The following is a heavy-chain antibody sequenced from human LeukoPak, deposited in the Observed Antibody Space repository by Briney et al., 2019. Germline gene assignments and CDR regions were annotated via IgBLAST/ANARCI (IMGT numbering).Heavy chain of an antibody. Sequence: ALVKVSCKASGYTFTSYGISWVRQAPGQGLEWMGWISAYNGNTNYAQKLQGRVTMTTDTSTSTAYMELRSLRSDDTAVYYCAKDFYGDDVKDAFDIWGQGTVVTVSS. CDR1: GYTFTSYG. CDR2: ISAYNGNT. D-gene: IGHD4-17*01. V-gene: IGHV1-18*01. J-gene: IGHJ3*02. CDR3: AKDFYGDDVKDAFDI.